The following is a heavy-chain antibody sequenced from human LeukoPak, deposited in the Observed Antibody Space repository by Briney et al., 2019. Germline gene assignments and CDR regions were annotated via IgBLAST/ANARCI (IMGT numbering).Heavy chain of an antibody. J-gene: IGHJ4*02. D-gene: IGHD3-3*01. V-gene: IGHV3-7*01. CDR2: IKQDGSDK. CDR3: ARDPIIDN. Sequence: GGSLRLSCAASGFTFTNFWMGWVRQAPGKGLEWVANIKQDGSDKYYVDSVKGRFTISRDNAKNSLYLQMNSLRAEDTAIYYCARDPIIDNWGQGTLVTVSS. CDR1: GFTFTNFW.